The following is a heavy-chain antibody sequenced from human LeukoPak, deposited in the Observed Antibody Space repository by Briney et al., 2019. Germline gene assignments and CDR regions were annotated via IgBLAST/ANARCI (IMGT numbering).Heavy chain of an antibody. V-gene: IGHV4-59*08. CDR2: IYYSGST. Sequence: SETLSLTCTVSGGSISSYYWSWIRQPPGKGLEWIGYIYYSGSTNYNPSLKSRVTISVDTSKDQFSLKLSSVTAADTAVYYCARHRGSVYSSWGQGTLVTVSS. J-gene: IGHJ5*02. CDR1: GGSISSYY. CDR3: ARHRGSVYSS. D-gene: IGHD2-8*01.